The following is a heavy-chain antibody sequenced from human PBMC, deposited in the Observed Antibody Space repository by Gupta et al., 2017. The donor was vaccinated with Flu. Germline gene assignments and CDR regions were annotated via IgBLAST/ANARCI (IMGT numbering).Heavy chain of an antibody. Sequence: EMQPVESGGGLVQPGVSLRLSCAGRRFAIGSYWLSWVRQAPGKGRQGLANIRQDGNEKYYVDSVKGPFTISRDNAQNSMYLPMHGLRVEDMAMYYCATRGGSGSRAEYFHYWGQGTLVTVSS. J-gene: IGHJ1*01. CDR1: RFAIGSYW. V-gene: IGHV3-7*03. CDR2: IRQDGNEK. CDR3: ATRGGSGSRAEYFHY. D-gene: IGHD1-26*01.